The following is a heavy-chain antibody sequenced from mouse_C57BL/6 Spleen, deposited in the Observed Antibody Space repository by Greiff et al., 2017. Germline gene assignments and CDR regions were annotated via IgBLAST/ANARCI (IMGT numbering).Heavy chain of an antibody. CDR2: IDPSDSYT. Sequence: QVQLQQPGAELVMPGASVKLSCKASGYTFTSYWMHWVKQRPGQGLEWIGEIDPSDSYTNYNQKFKGKSTLTVDKSYSTAYMQLSSLSSEDSAVYYCARSHYYGRRVFDYWGQGTTLTVSS. D-gene: IGHD1-1*01. CDR3: ARSHYYGRRVFDY. V-gene: IGHV1-69*01. CDR1: GYTFTSYW. J-gene: IGHJ2*01.